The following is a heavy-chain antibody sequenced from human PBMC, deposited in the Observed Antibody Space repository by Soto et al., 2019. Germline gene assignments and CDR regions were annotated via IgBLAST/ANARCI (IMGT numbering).Heavy chain of an antibody. CDR1: GYTFTTYG. D-gene: IGHD2-15*01. CDR2: ISPYNGDT. CDR3: ARTPRAHMIVLEAATRFDY. Sequence: QVQLVQSGAEVKRPGASLKVSCKASGYTFTTYGFNWVRQAPGQGLEWMGWISPYNGDTNYAQNFQGRVTLTTDTSTSTAYMELRSLTSDDTAVYYCARTPRAHMIVLEAATRFDYWGQGTLVTVSS. J-gene: IGHJ4*02. V-gene: IGHV1-18*04.